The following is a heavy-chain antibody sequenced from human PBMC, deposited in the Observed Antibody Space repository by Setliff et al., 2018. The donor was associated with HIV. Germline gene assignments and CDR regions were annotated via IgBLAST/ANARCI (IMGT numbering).Heavy chain of an antibody. D-gene: IGHD1-26*01. V-gene: IGHV3-30*19. CDR3: ARAHSGSYYFDY. J-gene: IGHJ4*02. Sequence: LSLSCAASGFSFSRSGMHWVRQAPGKGLEWVAVISYDGSNKYYADSVKGRFTISRDNSKNTLYLQMNSLRAEDTAVYYCARAHSGSYYFDYWGQGTLVTVSS. CDR2: ISYDGSNK. CDR1: GFSFSRSG.